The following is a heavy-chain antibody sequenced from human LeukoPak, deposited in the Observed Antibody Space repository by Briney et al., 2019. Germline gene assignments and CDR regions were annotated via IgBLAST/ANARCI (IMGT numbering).Heavy chain of an antibody. CDR1: GFTFSSYW. J-gene: IGHJ6*02. V-gene: IGHV3-74*01. CDR2: LRSDGSTT. D-gene: IGHD4-23*01. Sequence: GGSLRLSCAASGFTFSSYWLHWVRQAPGKGPVWVSSLRSDGSTTTYADSVKGRFTISRDNAKNTLYLQMNSLRAEDTAVYYCARSARKDYAGERLYYDMDVWGQGTTVIVSS. CDR3: ARSARKDYAGERLYYDMDV.